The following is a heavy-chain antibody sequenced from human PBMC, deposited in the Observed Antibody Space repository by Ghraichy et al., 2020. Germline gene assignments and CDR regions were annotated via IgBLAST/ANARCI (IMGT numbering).Heavy chain of an antibody. CDR2: IIPIFGTA. CDR3: ARDPPYYYDSSGYYESDI. Sequence: SVKVSCKASGGTFSSYAISWVRQAPGQGLEWMGGIIPIFGTANYAQKFQGRVTITADESTSTAYMELSSLRSEDTAVYYCARDPPYYYDSSGYYESDIWGQGTMVTVSS. CDR1: GGTFSSYA. J-gene: IGHJ3*02. V-gene: IGHV1-69*13. D-gene: IGHD3-22*01.